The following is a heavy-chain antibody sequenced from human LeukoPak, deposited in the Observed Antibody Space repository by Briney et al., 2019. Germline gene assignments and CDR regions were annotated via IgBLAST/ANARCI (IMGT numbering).Heavy chain of an antibody. Sequence: PGGSLRLSCATSGFTFTDHYMDWVRQAPGKGLEYVSAISSNGGSTYYANSVKGRFTISRDNSKNTLYLQMGSLRAEDMAVYYCARARYSGSPFDYWGQGTLVTVSS. CDR3: ARARYSGSPFDY. D-gene: IGHD1-26*01. J-gene: IGHJ4*02. CDR2: ISSNGGST. CDR1: GFTFTDHY. V-gene: IGHV3-64*01.